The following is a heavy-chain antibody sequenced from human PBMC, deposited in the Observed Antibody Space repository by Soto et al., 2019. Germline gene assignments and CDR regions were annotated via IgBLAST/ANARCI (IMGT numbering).Heavy chain of an antibody. Sequence: ETLSLTCTVSGDSISSYYWSWIRQPPGKGLEWIGYIYYSGSTNHNPSPKSRVTILVDTSKNQLSLKMNSLTAADTAVYYCARPMREYQQHEAFDIWGQGTMVTVSS. D-gene: IGHD2-2*01. CDR3: ARPMREYQQHEAFDI. CDR1: GDSISSYY. CDR2: IYYSGST. J-gene: IGHJ3*02. V-gene: IGHV4-59*08.